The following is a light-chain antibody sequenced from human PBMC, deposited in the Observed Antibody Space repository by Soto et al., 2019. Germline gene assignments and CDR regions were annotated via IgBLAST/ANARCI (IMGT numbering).Light chain of an antibody. CDR3: SSYAGRNIVV. CDR1: SSDVGGYNF. Sequence: QSALTQPPSASGSPGQSVTISCTGTSSDVGGYNFVSWYQHHPGKAPKLIIYEVSKRPSGVPDRFSGSKSGNTASLTVSGLQAEGEADYYCSSYAGRNIVVFGGGTKLTVL. CDR2: EVS. V-gene: IGLV2-8*01. J-gene: IGLJ2*01.